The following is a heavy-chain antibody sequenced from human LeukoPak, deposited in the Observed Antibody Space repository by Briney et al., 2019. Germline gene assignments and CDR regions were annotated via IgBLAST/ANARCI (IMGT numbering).Heavy chain of an antibody. CDR3: ARQTSSFYTVTTGSTGY. Sequence: PSETLSLTCTVSGGSISSSSYYWGWIRQPPGKGLEWIGSIYYSGSTYYNPSLKSRVTISLDTSKNQFSLKLSSVTAADTAVYYWARQTSSFYTVTTGSTGYGGRGTLATVS. V-gene: IGHV4-39*07. CDR2: IYYSGST. CDR1: GGSISSSSYY. J-gene: IGHJ4*02. D-gene: IGHD4-17*01.